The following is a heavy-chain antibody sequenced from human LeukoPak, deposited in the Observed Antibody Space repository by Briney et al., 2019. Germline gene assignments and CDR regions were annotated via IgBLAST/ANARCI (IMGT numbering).Heavy chain of an antibody. CDR2: INPSSGDT. J-gene: IGHJ4*02. Sequence: ASVKVSCKASGYTFTGYYMHWVRQAPGQGLEWMGRINPSSGDTNYAQNFQGRVTMTRDTSISTAYMELSRLRSDDTAVYYCATTSGYFYYWGQGTLVTVSS. CDR3: ATTSGYFYY. D-gene: IGHD1-26*01. V-gene: IGHV1-2*06. CDR1: GYTFTGYY.